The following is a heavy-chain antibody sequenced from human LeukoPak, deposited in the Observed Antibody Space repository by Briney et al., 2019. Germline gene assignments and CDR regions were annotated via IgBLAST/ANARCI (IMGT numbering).Heavy chain of an antibody. Sequence: SETLSLTCTVSGGSISSGGYYWSWIRQPPGKGLEWIGYIYHSGSTYYNPSLKSRVTISVDRSKNQFSLKLSSVTAADTAVYYCARGSGKVTTPYWGQGTLVTVSS. CDR3: ARGSGKVTTPY. V-gene: IGHV4-30-2*01. CDR1: GGSISSGGYY. D-gene: IGHD4-11*01. J-gene: IGHJ4*02. CDR2: IYHSGST.